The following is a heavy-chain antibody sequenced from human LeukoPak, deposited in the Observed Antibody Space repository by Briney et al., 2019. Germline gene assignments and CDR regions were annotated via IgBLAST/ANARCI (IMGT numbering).Heavy chain of an antibody. V-gene: IGHV4-39*01. CDR2: IYYSGNT. D-gene: IGHD3-22*01. J-gene: IGHJ3*02. Sequence: SETLSLTRIVSWGYISRSIYYGGGIRPSPGKGLEGSGSIYYSGNTYYNPSLKSRVTISVDTSKIQFSQKLSSVTAADTAVYYCARGDYYYDSTDLGAFDIWGQGTMVTVSS. CDR3: ARGDYYYDSTDLGAFDI. CDR1: WGYISRSIYY.